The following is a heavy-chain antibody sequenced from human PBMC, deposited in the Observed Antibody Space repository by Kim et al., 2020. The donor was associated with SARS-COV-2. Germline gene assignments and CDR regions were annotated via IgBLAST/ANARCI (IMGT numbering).Heavy chain of an antibody. J-gene: IGHJ4*02. CDR2: IGTAGDT. CDR3: ARSRLYSGYDIPTTKHFDY. D-gene: IGHD5-12*01. CDR1: GFTFSSYD. Sequence: GGSLRLSCAASGFTFSSYDMHWVRQATGKGLEWVSAIGTAGDTYYPGSVKGRFTISRENAKNSLYLQMNSLRAGDTAVYYCARSRLYSGYDIPTTKHFDYWGQGTLVTVSS. V-gene: IGHV3-13*01.